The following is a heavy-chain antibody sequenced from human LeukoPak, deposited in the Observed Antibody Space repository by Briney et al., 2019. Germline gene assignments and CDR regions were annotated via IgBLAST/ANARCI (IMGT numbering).Heavy chain of an antibody. D-gene: IGHD6-19*01. CDR2: ISNGGST. CDR3: ARYYNRGWYGFDY. V-gene: IGHV4-59*01. Sequence: KSSETLSLTCTISGGSISSDYWTWIRQPPGKGLEWIGYISNGGSTNYDPSHLSRVTISVDMSKNQVSLKLNSVTAADTAVYYRARYYNRGWYGFDYWGQGALVTVSS. J-gene: IGHJ4*02. CDR1: GGSISSDY.